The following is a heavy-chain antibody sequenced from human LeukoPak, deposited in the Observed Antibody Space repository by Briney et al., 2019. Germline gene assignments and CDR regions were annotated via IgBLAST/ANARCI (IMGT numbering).Heavy chain of an antibody. V-gene: IGHV4-34*01. CDR2: INHSGST. CDR1: GGSFSGYY. D-gene: IGHD1-20*01. J-gene: IGHJ5*01. CDR3: APAARPQSYNWNRLINWLAP. Sequence: PSETLSLTCAVYGGSFSGYYWSWIRQPPGKGLEWIGEINHSGSTNYNPSLKSRVTISVDTSKNQFSLKLSSVTAADTAVYYCAPAARPQSYNWNRLINWLAPAGQATLV.